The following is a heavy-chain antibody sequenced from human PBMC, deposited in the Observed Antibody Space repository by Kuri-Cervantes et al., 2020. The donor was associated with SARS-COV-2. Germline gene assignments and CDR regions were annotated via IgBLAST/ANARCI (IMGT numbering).Heavy chain of an antibody. D-gene: IGHD6-19*01. Sequence: GESLKISCAASGFTFSSYAMHWARQAPGKGLEWVAVISYDGSNKYYADSVKGRFTISRDNSKNTLYLQMNSLRAEDTAVYYCARDPEYSSGWYERGYYFDYWGQGTLVAVS. V-gene: IGHV3-30-3*01. CDR2: ISYDGSNK. CDR1: GFTFSSYA. CDR3: ARDPEYSSGWYERGYYFDY. J-gene: IGHJ4*02.